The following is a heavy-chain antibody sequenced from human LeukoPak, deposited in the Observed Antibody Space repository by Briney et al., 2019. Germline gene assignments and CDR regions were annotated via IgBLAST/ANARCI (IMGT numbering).Heavy chain of an antibody. V-gene: IGHV3-7*01. CDR1: GFTFSSYW. D-gene: IGHD2-15*01. CDR2: IKQDGSEK. J-gene: IGHJ1*01. CDR3: AKEYCSGGSCFEYFQH. Sequence: GGSLRLSCAASGFTFSSYWMNWVRQAPGKGLEWVANIKQDGSEKYYVDSVKGRFTISRDNSKNTLYLQINSLRAEDTAVYYCAKEYCSGGSCFEYFQHWGQGTLVTISS.